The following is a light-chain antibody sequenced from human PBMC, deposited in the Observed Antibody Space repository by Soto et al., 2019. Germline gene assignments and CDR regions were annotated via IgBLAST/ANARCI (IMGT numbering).Light chain of an antibody. CDR1: QGISSY. Sequence: VIWMTQSPSLLSVSTGDRVTISCRISQGISSYLAWYQQKPGQAPELLIYAASTSQSGVPSRFSGSGSGTDFTLTISCLQSEDFATYYCQHYYSFPSFGRGTKVEIK. V-gene: IGKV1D-8*01. CDR3: QHYYSFPS. J-gene: IGKJ1*01. CDR2: AAS.